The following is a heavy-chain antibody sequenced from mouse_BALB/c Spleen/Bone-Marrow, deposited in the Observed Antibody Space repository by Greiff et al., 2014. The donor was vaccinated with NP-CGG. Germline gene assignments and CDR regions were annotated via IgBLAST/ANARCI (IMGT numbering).Heavy chain of an antibody. CDR2: FHPGSGSI. Sequence: VQLQESGAGLVKPGASVKLSCKASGYTFTEYIIHWVKQRSGQGLEWIGWFHPGSGSIKYNEKFKDKATLTADKSSSTVYMELSRLTSEDSAVYFCARHESYGNYLYFDVWGAGTTVTVSS. V-gene: IGHV1-62-2*01. D-gene: IGHD2-10*02. CDR3: ARHESYGNYLYFDV. J-gene: IGHJ1*01. CDR1: GYTFTEYI.